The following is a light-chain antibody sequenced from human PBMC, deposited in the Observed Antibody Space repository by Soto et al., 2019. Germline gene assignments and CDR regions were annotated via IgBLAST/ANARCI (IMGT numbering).Light chain of an antibody. CDR3: QQYGGSALFT. CDR2: GAS. CDR1: QSVSSNY. J-gene: IGKJ3*01. V-gene: IGKV3-20*01. Sequence: EFVLTQSPGTLSLSPGERATLSCRAGQSVSSNYLAWYQQKPGQAPRLLIYGASSRATGIPDRFSGSGSGTDFTLTTSRLEPEDFAVYYCQQYGGSALFTFGPGTKVDIK.